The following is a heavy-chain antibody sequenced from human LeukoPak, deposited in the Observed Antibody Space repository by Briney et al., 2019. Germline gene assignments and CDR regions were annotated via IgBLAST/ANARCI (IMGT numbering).Heavy chain of an antibody. CDR2: INHSGST. J-gene: IGHJ4*02. CDR1: GGSFSGYY. D-gene: IGHD1-20*01. Sequence: SETLSLTCAVCGGSFSGYYWSWIRQPPGKGLEWIGEINHSGSTNYNPSLKSRVTIPVDTSKNQFSLKLSSVTAADTAVYYCARGSRYNWNDGWLSYWGQGTLVTVSS. V-gene: IGHV4-34*01. CDR3: ARGSRYNWNDGWLSY.